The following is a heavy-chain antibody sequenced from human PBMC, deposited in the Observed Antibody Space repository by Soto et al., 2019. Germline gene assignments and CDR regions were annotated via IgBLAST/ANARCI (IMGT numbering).Heavy chain of an antibody. CDR2: ISSNGGST. J-gene: IGHJ4*02. CDR1: GFTFSSYA. D-gene: IGHD6-19*01. CDR3: VKDWGWQWLEFDY. Sequence: PGGSLRLSCSASGFTFSSYAMHWVRQAPGKGLEYVSAISSNGGSTYYADSVKGRFTISRDNSKNTLYLQMSSLRAEDTAVYYCVKDWGWQWLEFDYWGQGTLVTVSS. V-gene: IGHV3-64D*08.